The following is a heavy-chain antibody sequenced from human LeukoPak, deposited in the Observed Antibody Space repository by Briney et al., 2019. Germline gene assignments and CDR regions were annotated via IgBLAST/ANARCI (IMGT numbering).Heavy chain of an antibody. D-gene: IGHD1-26*01. CDR3: ARSSGSYFLYYFDY. Sequence: GGPLRLSCAASGFTFSSYAMSWVRQAPGKGLEWVSAISGSGGSTYYADSVKGRFTISRDNSKNTLYLQMNSLRAEDTAVYYCARSSGSYFLYYFDYWGQGTLVTVSS. V-gene: IGHV3-23*01. CDR1: GFTFSSYA. J-gene: IGHJ4*02. CDR2: ISGSGGST.